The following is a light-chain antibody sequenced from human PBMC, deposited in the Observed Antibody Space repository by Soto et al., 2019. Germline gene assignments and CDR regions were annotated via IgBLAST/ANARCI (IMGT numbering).Light chain of an antibody. CDR3: QQRSSWPLS. J-gene: IGKJ4*01. Sequence: EIVLTQSPATLSLSPGEGVTLSCRASQSVNSYLAWYQQKPGQAPRLLIYEASKRATGIPARFSGSGSGTDFTLTISSLEPEDFAVYYCQQRSSWPLSFGGGTKVDI. V-gene: IGKV3-11*01. CDR1: QSVNSY. CDR2: EAS.